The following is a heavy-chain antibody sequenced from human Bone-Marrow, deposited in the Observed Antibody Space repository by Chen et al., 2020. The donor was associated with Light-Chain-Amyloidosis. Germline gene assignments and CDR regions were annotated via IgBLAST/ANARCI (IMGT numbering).Heavy chain of an antibody. CDR2: IYPEYSDP. Sequence: EVQLEQSGPEVKKPGESLKISCKGSGYTFPNYWSGWVRQMPGKGLEWMGVIYPEYSDPRYRPSFEVQVTIPADKSITTAYLQWRSLKASDTAMYYCARRRDGYNFDYWGQGTLVTVSS. D-gene: IGHD5-12*01. CDR1: GYTFPNYW. CDR3: ARRRDGYNFDY. V-gene: IGHV5-51*01. J-gene: IGHJ4*02.